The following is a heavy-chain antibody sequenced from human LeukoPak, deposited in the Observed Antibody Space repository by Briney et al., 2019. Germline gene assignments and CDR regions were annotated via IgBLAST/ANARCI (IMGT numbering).Heavy chain of an antibody. CDR3: ARTPLNGYTTGWFSFDY. CDR2: IVVGSGNT. V-gene: IGHV1-58*02. D-gene: IGHD6-19*01. Sequence: SVKVSFKASGFTFTNSAMQWVRQARGQRLEWIGWIVVGSGNTNYAQKFQERVTMTRDTSISTAYMELSSLKSDDTAVYYCARTPLNGYTTGWFSFDYWGQGTLVTVSS. CDR1: GFTFTNSA. J-gene: IGHJ4*02.